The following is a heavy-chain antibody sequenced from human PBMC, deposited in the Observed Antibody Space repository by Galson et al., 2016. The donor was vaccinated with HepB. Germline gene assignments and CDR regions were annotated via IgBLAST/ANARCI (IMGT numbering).Heavy chain of an antibody. Sequence: SETLSLTCTVSGGSISAFYWSWIRQLPGKGLEWLGYLYFGRSTNYNPSLKSRVIISVDTSKNQFSLKLSSVTAADSAVYYCAGGSRLGELFHWGQGTLVTVSS. CDR2: LYFGRST. CDR3: AGGSRLGELFH. V-gene: IGHV4-59*01. CDR1: GGSISAFY. J-gene: IGHJ4*02. D-gene: IGHD3-16*01.